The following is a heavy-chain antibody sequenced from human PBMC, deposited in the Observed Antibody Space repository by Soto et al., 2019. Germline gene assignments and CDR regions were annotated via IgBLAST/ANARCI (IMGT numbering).Heavy chain of an antibody. D-gene: IGHD3-10*01. Sequence: GGSLRLSCAASGFTFSSYAMHWVRQAPGKGLEWAAVISYDGSNKYYADSVKGRFTISRDNSKNTLYLQMNSLRAEDTAVYYCASMYYYGSVSYSAQPEDYGMDVWGQGTTVTVSS. CDR1: GFTFSSYA. J-gene: IGHJ6*02. CDR2: ISYDGSNK. V-gene: IGHV3-30-3*01. CDR3: ASMYYYGSVSYSAQPEDYGMDV.